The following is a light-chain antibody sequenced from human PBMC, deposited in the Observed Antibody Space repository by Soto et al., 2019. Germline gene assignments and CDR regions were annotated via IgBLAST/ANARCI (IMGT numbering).Light chain of an antibody. CDR2: QTS. CDR1: QIVTSSF. J-gene: IGKJ1*01. V-gene: IGKV3-11*01. Sequence: EIVLTQSPGTLSLSPGERATLSCRASQIVTSSFLAWYQQKPGQAPRLLIYQTSIRAAGIPARFSASGTGTDFTLTISDVQPEDFTVYYCHQRQSWPRTFGQGTKVDIK. CDR3: HQRQSWPRT.